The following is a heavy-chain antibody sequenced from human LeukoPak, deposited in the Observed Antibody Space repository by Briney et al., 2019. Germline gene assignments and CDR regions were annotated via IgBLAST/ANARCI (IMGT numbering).Heavy chain of an antibody. J-gene: IGHJ6*03. V-gene: IGHV4-59*01. CDR1: GGSISSYY. CDR3: ARGARPHYYYYYMDV. CDR2: IYYSGST. D-gene: IGHD6-6*01. Sequence: SETLSLTCTVSGGSISSYYWGWIRQPPGKGLEWIEYIYYSGSTNYNPSLKSRVTISVDTSKNQFSLKLSSVTAADTAVYYCARGARPHYYYYYMDVWGKGTTVTVSS.